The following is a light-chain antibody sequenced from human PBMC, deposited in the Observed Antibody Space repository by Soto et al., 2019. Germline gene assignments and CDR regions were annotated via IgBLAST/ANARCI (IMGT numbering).Light chain of an antibody. Sequence: DIQMTQSPSSLSASVGDRVTITCRPSQRISSRLNWYQKKPGKAPTVLIYGVSSLQNGVPSRFSGSGSETDFTLTISSLQPEDIGNYYCQQTDSTPYNFGHGTTLDIK. CDR2: GVS. J-gene: IGKJ2*01. CDR1: QRISSR. CDR3: QQTDSTPYN. V-gene: IGKV1-39*01.